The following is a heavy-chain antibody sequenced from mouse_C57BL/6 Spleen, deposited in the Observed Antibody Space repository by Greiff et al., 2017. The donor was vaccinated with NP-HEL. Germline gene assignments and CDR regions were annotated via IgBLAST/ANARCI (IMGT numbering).Heavy chain of an antibody. CDR3: ARYGSPLYAMDY. D-gene: IGHD1-1*01. CDR1: GYAFSSYW. J-gene: IGHJ4*01. CDR2: IYPGDGDT. Sequence: VMLVESGAELVKPGASVKISCKASGYAFSSYWMNWVKQRPGKGLEWIGQIYPGDGDTNYNGKFKGKATLTADKSSSTAYMQLSSLTSEDSAVYFCARYGSPLYAMDYWGQGTSVTVSS. V-gene: IGHV1-80*01.